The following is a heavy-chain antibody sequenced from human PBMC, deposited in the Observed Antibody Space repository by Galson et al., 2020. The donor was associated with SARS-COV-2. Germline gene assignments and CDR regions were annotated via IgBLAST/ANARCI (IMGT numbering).Heavy chain of an antibody. J-gene: IGHJ4*01. CDR1: GGSFSSTGQY. CDR2: IHESGST. D-gene: IGHD2-15*01. CDR3: ARGGWGGWYYFDY. Sequence: ASETLSLTCAASGGSFSSTGQYSSWIPKPPGKALEWIGYIHESGSTSYNPSLKSRVTISMDTSKDQSSLRLNSVTAADTAGYFCARGGWGGWYYFDYWGPGTLVTVSS. V-gene: IGHV4-30-2*01.